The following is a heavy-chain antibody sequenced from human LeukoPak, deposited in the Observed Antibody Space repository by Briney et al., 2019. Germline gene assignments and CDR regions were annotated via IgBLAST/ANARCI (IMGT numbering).Heavy chain of an antibody. Sequence: GGSLRLSCAASGFTFSSYDMNWVRQAPGKGLEWVSSISNSSSYIYHADSVKGRFTISRDNTKNSLYLQLNSLRAEDTAVYYCARAGGLWDAFDIWGQGTMVTVSS. D-gene: IGHD2-21*01. CDR1: GFTFSSYD. CDR3: ARAGGLWDAFDI. V-gene: IGHV3-21*01. CDR2: ISNSSSYI. J-gene: IGHJ3*02.